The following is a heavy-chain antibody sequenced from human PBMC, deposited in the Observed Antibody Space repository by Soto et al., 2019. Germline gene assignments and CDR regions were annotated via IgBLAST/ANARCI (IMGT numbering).Heavy chain of an antibody. J-gene: IGHJ4*02. Sequence: QVQLVKSGAEEKKPGASVKVSCKASGYIFTSYAMHWVRQAPVQRLEWMGWINAGNGNTKYSQKFQGRVTITRDTSASTAYMELSSLRSEDTAVYYCARAYGSVLYYFDYWGQGTLVTVSS. D-gene: IGHD3-10*01. V-gene: IGHV1-3*05. CDR3: ARAYGSVLYYFDY. CDR1: GYIFTSYA. CDR2: INAGNGNT.